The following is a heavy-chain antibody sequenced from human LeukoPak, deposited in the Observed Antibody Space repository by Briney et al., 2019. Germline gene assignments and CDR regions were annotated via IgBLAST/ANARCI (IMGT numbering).Heavy chain of an antibody. D-gene: IGHD3-22*01. CDR1: GGSFSGYY. CDR2: INHSGST. Sequence: SETLSLTCAVYGGSFSGYYWSWIRQPPGKGLEWIGEINHSGSTNYNPSLKSRVTMSVDTSKNQFSLKLSPVTAADTAVYYCAREGHYYDSSGPIDYYYYYGMDVWGQGTTVTVSS. V-gene: IGHV4-34*01. J-gene: IGHJ6*02. CDR3: AREGHYYDSSGPIDYYYYYGMDV.